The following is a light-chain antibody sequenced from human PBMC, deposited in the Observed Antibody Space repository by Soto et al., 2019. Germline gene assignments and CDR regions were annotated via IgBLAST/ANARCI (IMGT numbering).Light chain of an antibody. Sequence: QAVVTQPPSASGTPGQRVTISCSGSSSNIGSHVVNWYQQLPGTAPKLLIYNNDRRPSGVPTRFSGSKSGTSASLAISGLQSEDEADYYCATWDASLNVWVFGGVTKLTVL. V-gene: IGLV1-44*01. J-gene: IGLJ3*02. CDR2: NND. CDR3: ATWDASLNVWV. CDR1: SSNIGSHV.